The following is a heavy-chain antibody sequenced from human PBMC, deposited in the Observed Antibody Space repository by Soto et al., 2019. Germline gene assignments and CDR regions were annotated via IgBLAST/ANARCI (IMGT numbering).Heavy chain of an antibody. D-gene: IGHD3-3*01. V-gene: IGHV4-31*03. Sequence: PSETLSLTCTVSGGSITSGGYYWNWIRQHPGKGLEWIGYIFYTGTTRYNSALQSRVSISVDSTKNHFSLKLTSVTAADTAVDYCARDTTLVGGALQTGVDPWGPGTLVTVSS. CDR1: GGSITSGGYY. J-gene: IGHJ5*02. CDR2: IFYTGTT. CDR3: ARDTTLVGGALQTGVDP.